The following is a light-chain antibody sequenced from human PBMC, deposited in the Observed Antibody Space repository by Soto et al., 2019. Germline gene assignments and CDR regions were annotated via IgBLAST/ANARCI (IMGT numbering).Light chain of an antibody. CDR2: SNN. CDR3: AAWDASLSVV. J-gene: IGLJ7*01. V-gene: IGLV1-44*01. CDR1: SSNIGSNA. Sequence: QPVLTQSPSASGTPGQRVTISCSGSSSNIGSNAVSWYQQLPGTAPKLLINSNNQRPSGVPDRFSGSKSGTSASLAISGLQSEDEAVYYCAAWDASLSVVFGGGTQLTVL.